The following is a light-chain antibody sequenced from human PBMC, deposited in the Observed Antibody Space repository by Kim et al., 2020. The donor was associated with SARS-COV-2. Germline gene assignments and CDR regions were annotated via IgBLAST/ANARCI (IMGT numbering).Light chain of an antibody. V-gene: IGKV3-20*01. CDR3: QQYTLSPFSIT. Sequence: EIVLTQSPGTLSLSPGERATLSRRASQSISNSYLAWYQQKPGQAPRLLIYGASSRATGIPDRFSGSGSGTDFTLTISRLEPEDFAVFYCQQYTLSPFSITFGHGTRLEI. J-gene: IGKJ5*01. CDR1: QSISNSY. CDR2: GAS.